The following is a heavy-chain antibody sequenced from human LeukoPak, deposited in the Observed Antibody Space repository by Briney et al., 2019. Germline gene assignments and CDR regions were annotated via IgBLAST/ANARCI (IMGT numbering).Heavy chain of an antibody. CDR2: INHSGST. CDR3: ARLQLEVDY. J-gene: IGHJ4*02. D-gene: IGHD6-6*01. Sequence: SETLSLTCAVYGGSFSGYYWSWIRQPPGKGLEWIGEINHSGSTNYNPSLKSRVTISVDTSKNQFSLKLSSVTAADTAVYYCARLQLEVDYWGQGTLVTVSS. CDR1: GGSFSGYY. V-gene: IGHV4-34*01.